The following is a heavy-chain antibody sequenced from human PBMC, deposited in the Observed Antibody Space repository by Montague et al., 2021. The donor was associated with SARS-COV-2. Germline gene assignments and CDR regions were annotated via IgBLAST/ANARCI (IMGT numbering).Heavy chain of an antibody. Sequence: SETLSLTPAVYGGSFSVYYWSWIRQPPGKGLEWIGEINHSGSTNYNPSLKSRVTISSDTSKNQFSLKLNSVTAADTAVYFCVVVVPAMRPRSDYWGQGTLVTVSS. D-gene: IGHD2-21*02. CDR3: VVVVPAMRPRSDY. CDR1: GGSFSVYY. V-gene: IGHV4-34*01. CDR2: INHSGST. J-gene: IGHJ4*02.